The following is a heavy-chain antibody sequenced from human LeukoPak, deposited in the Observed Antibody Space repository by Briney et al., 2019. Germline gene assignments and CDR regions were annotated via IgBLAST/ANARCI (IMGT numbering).Heavy chain of an antibody. CDR1: GFTFSSYA. V-gene: IGHV3-23*01. CDR2: ISGSGAGT. J-gene: IGHJ4*02. CDR3: AKGSYSSGWANRY. D-gene: IGHD6-19*01. Sequence: GGSLRLSCAASGFTFSSYAMSWVRQAPGKGLEWVSAISGSGAGTYYADSVKGQFTISRDNSKNTLYLQMNSLRADDTAVYYCAKGSYSSGWANRYWGQGTLVTVSS.